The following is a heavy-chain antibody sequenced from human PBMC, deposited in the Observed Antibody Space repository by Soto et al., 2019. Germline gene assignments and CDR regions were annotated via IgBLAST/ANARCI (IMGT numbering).Heavy chain of an antibody. V-gene: IGHV4-59*03. CDR3: HRLPYTVVTAIEV. CDR2: VSYSVRT. CDR1: GASINNYY. Sequence: XETLSLTFTVSGASINNYYWNWIRQPPGKGLEWIGYVSYSVRTDYNPSLNSRVNMLVDKSKNQFSLNLTSVTAADTAVYYCHRLPYTVVTAIEVCGQRKIVTV. D-gene: IGHD3-9*01. J-gene: IGHJ3*01.